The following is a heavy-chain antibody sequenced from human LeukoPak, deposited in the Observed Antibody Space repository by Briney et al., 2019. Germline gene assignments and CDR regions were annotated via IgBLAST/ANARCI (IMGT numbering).Heavy chain of an antibody. CDR3: AKDSYRYGSGKFDY. J-gene: IGHJ4*02. V-gene: IGHV3-30*18. CDR1: GFTFSSYG. CDR2: ISYDGSNK. D-gene: IGHD3-10*01. Sequence: GGSLRLSCAASGFTFSSYGMHWVRQAPGKGLEWVAVISYDGSNKYYADSVKGRFTISRDNSKNTLYLQMNSLRAEDTAVYYCAKDSYRYGSGKFDYWGQGTLVTVSP.